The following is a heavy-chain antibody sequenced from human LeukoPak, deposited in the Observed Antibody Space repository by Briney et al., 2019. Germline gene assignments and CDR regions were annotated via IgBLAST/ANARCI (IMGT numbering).Heavy chain of an antibody. CDR1: GGSISTSGYY. J-gene: IGHJ4*02. CDR3: ARSLGYCTGATCYSFDS. V-gene: IGHV4-39*01. Sequence: SETLSLTCTVSGGSISTSGYYWGWIRQPPGKGLEWIGIIYYSGTTYYNQSLKSRVTISVDTSKNQFSLTVNPVTAADTAVYYCARSLGYCTGATCYSFDSWGQGTLVTVSS. D-gene: IGHD2-8*02. CDR2: IYYSGTT.